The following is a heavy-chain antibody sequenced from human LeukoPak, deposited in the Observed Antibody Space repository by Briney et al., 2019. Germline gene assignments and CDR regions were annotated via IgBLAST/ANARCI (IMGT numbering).Heavy chain of an antibody. CDR3: ARAYGCGGTCYFMFDY. Sequence: KPSETLSLTCTVSGGSISSSSYYWGWIRQPPGKGLEWIGSIYYSGSTYYNPSLKSRVTISVDTSKNQFSLKLSSVIAADTAVYYCARAYGCGGTCYFMFDYWGQGTLVTVSS. D-gene: IGHD2-15*01. J-gene: IGHJ4*02. CDR1: GGSISSSSYY. CDR2: IYYSGST. V-gene: IGHV4-39*07.